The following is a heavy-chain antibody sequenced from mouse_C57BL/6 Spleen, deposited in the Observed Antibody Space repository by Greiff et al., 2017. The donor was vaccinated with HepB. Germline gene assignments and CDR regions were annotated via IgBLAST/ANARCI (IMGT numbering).Heavy chain of an antibody. CDR2: IDPSDSYT. CDR1: GYTFTSYW. D-gene: IGHD1-1*01. CDR3: ARYTSYWYFDV. Sequence: VQLQQPGAELVKPGASVKLSCKASGYTFTSYWMQWVKQRPGQGLEWIGEIDPSDSYTNYNQKFKGKATLTVDTSSSTAYMQLSSLTSEDSAVYYCARYTSYWYFDVWGTGTTVTVSS. J-gene: IGHJ1*03. V-gene: IGHV1-50*01.